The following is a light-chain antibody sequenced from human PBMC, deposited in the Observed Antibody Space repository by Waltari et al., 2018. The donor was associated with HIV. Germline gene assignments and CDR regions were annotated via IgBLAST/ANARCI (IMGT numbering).Light chain of an antibody. V-gene: IGKV3-15*01. Sequence: EIVMTQSPATLSVSPGERATLSCRAGQSVSSNLAWYQQKPGQAPRLLIYGASTRATGMPARFSGSGSGTDFTLTISSLQSEDFAVYYCQQYNNWPPWTFGQGTKVEIK. CDR2: GAS. CDR1: QSVSSN. J-gene: IGKJ1*01. CDR3: QQYNNWPPWT.